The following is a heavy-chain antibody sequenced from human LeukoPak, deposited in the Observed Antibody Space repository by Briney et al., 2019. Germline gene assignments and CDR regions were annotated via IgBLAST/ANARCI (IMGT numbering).Heavy chain of an antibody. J-gene: IGHJ4*02. D-gene: IGHD3-10*01. Sequence: GGSLRLSCAASGFTFSSYAMHWVRQAPGKGLEWVAVISYDGSNKYYADSVEGRFTISRDNSKNTLYLQMNSLRAEDTAVYYCARVSSPMVRGVIDYWGQGTLVTVSS. V-gene: IGHV3-30-3*01. CDR2: ISYDGSNK. CDR1: GFTFSSYA. CDR3: ARVSSPMVRGVIDY.